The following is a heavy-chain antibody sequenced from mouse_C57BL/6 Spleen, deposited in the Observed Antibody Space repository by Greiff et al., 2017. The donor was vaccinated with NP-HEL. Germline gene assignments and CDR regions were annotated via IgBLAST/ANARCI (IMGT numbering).Heavy chain of an antibody. CDR3: ARETGRVGFAY. V-gene: IGHV1-22*01. CDR2: INPNNGGT. Sequence: EVQLQQSGPELVKPGASVKMSCKASGYTFTDYNMHWVKQSHGKSLEWIGYINPNNGGTSYNQKFKGKATLTVNKSSSTAYMELRSLPSEDSAVYYCARETGRVGFAYWGQGTLVTVSA. J-gene: IGHJ3*01. D-gene: IGHD4-1*01. CDR1: GYTFTDYN.